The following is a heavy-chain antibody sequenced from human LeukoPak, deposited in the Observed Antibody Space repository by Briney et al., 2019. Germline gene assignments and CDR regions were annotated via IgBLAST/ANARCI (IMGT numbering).Heavy chain of an antibody. Sequence: KASETLSLTCTVSGGSISSGDYYWSWIRQPPGKGLEWIGYIYYSGSTYYNPSLKSRVTISVDTSKNQFSLKLSSVTAADTAVYYCAGLTGLASTPAYYFDYWGQGTLVTVSS. J-gene: IGHJ4*02. CDR3: AGLTGLASTPAYYFDY. CDR2: IYYSGST. V-gene: IGHV4-30-4*01. CDR1: GGSISSGDYY. D-gene: IGHD3-22*01.